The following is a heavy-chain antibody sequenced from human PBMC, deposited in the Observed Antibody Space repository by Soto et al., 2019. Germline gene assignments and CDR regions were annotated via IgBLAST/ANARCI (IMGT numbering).Heavy chain of an antibody. V-gene: IGHV3-66*01. CDR1: GFSVSSSY. D-gene: IGHD2-21*02. Sequence: EVQLVESGGGLVQPGGSLRLSCAASGFSVSSSYLYWVRQAPGKGLEWVSSIYLSGSTYYTDSVKGRFSISRDNSKNTLYLQMNSLGAEETAIYYCVRGKVGTNPNWLDPWGQGSLVTVSS. CDR3: VRGKVGTNPNWLDP. J-gene: IGHJ5*02. CDR2: IYLSGST.